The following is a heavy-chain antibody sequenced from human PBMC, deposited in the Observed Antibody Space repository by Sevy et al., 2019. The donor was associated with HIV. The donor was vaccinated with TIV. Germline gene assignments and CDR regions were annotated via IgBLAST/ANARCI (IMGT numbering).Heavy chain of an antibody. J-gene: IGHJ3*02. CDR2: IKSKTDGGTT. D-gene: IGHD6-19*01. Sequence: GGSLRLSCAASGFTFSNAWMSWVRQAPGKGLEWVGRIKSKTDGGTTDYAAPVKCRFTISRDDSKKTLYLQMNSLKTEDTAVYYCTTSSGWYGDAFDIWGQGTMVTVSS. CDR3: TTSSGWYGDAFDI. V-gene: IGHV3-15*01. CDR1: GFTFSNAW.